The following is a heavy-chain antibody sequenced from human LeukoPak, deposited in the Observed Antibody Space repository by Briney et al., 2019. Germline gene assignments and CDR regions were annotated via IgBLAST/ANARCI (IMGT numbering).Heavy chain of an antibody. CDR1: GFTFRSYA. V-gene: IGHV3-30-3*01. D-gene: IGHD6-19*01. Sequence: PGRSLRLSCAASGFTFRSYAMPWVRQAPGKGLEWVAVISYDGSNKYYADSVKGRFTISRDNSKNTLYLQMNSLRAEDTAVYYCARIAVAGTGGYYFDYWGQGTLVTVSS. CDR3: ARIAVAGTGGYYFDY. CDR2: ISYDGSNK. J-gene: IGHJ4*02.